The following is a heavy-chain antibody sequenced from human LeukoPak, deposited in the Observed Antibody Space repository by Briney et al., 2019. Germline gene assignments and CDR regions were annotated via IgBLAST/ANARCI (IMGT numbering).Heavy chain of an antibody. D-gene: IGHD3-3*01. CDR1: GGSFSGYY. J-gene: IGHJ4*02. Sequence: PSETLSLTCAVYGGSFSGYYWSWIRQPPGKGLEWIGEINHSGSTNYNPSLKSRVTISVDTSKNQFSLKLSSATAADTAVYYCARGRVDAIRFLEWSRYYFDYWGQGTLVTVSS. CDR2: INHSGST. V-gene: IGHV4-34*01. CDR3: ARGRVDAIRFLEWSRYYFDY.